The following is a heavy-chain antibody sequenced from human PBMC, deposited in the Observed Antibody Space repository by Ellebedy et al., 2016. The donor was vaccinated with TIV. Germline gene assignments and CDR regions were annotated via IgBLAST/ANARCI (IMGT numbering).Heavy chain of an antibody. CDR2: INQDGREK. Sequence: GESLKISXAASGFTFSTYWMDWARQVPGKGLEWVANINQDGREKYYVDSVKGRFTISRDNAKNSLYLQMNSLRDEDTAVYYCARDRDSNWLFDYWGQGTLVTVSS. CDR1: GFTFSTYW. D-gene: IGHD6-13*01. J-gene: IGHJ4*02. V-gene: IGHV3-7*01. CDR3: ARDRDSNWLFDY.